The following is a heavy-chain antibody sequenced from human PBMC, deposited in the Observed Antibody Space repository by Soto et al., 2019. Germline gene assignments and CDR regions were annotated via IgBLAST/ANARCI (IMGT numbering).Heavy chain of an antibody. Sequence: AXSVKVSCNASGYTFTGYYMHWVRQAPVQGLEWMGWINPNSGGTNYAQKFQGWVTMTRDTSISTAYMELSRLRSDDTAVYYCAAGGIAAAGPTRHYYYGMDVWGQGTTVTVSS. V-gene: IGHV1-2*04. CDR1: GYTFTGYY. CDR3: AAGGIAAAGPTRHYYYGMDV. D-gene: IGHD6-13*01. CDR2: INPNSGGT. J-gene: IGHJ6*02.